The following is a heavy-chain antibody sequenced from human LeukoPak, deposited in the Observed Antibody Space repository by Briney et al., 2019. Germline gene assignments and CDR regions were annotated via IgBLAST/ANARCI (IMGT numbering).Heavy chain of an antibody. CDR1: GGTFSSYA. CDR3: ARSKNYYYYMDV. CDR2: IIPIFGTA. J-gene: IGHJ6*03. Sequence: SVKVSCKASGGTFSSYAISWVRQAPGQGLEWMGGIIPIFGTANYAQKFQGRVTITTDESTSTAYMELSSLRSEDTAVYYCARSKNYYYYMDVWGKGTTVTVSS. V-gene: IGHV1-69*05.